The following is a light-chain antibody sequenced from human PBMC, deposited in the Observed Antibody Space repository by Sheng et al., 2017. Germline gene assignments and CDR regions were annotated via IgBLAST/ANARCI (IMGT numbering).Light chain of an antibody. CDR3: SSYTSSSTHVV. CDR1: HSDIGSYKY. CDR2: EAT. V-gene: IGLV2-8*01. J-gene: IGLJ2*01. Sequence: QSALTQPPSASGSPGQSVTISCTGTHSDIGSYKYVSWYQQHPGKAPKLIIYEATKRPSGVPDRFSGSKSGNTASLTISGLQAEDEADYYCSSYTSSSTHVVFGGGTKLTVL.